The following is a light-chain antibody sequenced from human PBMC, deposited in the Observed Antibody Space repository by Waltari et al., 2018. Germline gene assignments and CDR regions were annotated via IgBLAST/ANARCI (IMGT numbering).Light chain of an antibody. Sequence: QSALTQPASVSGSPPQSITISCTGTSSDVGASNYVSWFQQHPGKAPKLLIYEVSNRPSGVSSRFSGSRSGNTASLTISGLQAEDEADYYCSAYRGSSALVFGTGTKVTVL. CDR2: EVS. V-gene: IGLV2-14*01. CDR1: SSDVGASNY. J-gene: IGLJ1*01. CDR3: SAYRGSSALV.